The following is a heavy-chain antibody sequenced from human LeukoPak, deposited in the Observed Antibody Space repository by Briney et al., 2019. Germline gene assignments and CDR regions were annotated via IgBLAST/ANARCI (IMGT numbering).Heavy chain of an antibody. Sequence: PGGSLRLSCAASGFTFSSYWMHWVRQAPGKGLVWVSRINTDGSSTSYADSVKGRFTISRDNAKNTLYLQMNSLRAEDTALYYCARERQQLRYFDYWGQGTLVTVSS. V-gene: IGHV3-74*01. D-gene: IGHD6-13*01. J-gene: IGHJ4*02. CDR2: INTDGSST. CDR3: ARERQQLRYFDY. CDR1: GFTFSSYW.